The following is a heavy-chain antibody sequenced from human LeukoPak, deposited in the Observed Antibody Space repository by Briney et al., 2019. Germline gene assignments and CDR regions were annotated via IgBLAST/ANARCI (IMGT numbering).Heavy chain of an antibody. D-gene: IGHD3-22*01. V-gene: IGHV3-33*01. CDR2: ICYDGSNK. J-gene: IGHJ4*02. Sequence: GGSLRLSCAASGFTFSSYGMHGGRQAPGKGLEWGAVICYDGSNKYYADSVKGRFTISRDNSKNTLYLQMNSLRAEDTAVYYCARDVHRSSGLLTVLDFWGQGTLVTVSS. CDR3: ARDVHRSSGLLTVLDF. CDR1: GFTFSSYG.